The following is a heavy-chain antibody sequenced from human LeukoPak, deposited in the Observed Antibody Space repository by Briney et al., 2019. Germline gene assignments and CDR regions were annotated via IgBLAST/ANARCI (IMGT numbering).Heavy chain of an antibody. Sequence: GGSLRLSCAASGFTFSSYSMNWVRQAPGKGLEWVSSISSSSSYIYYADSVKGRFTISRDNAKNSLYLQMNSLRAEDTAVYYCARGRGPYCSGGSCYFEYWGQGTLVTVSS. CDR3: ARGRGPYCSGGSCYFEY. CDR2: ISSSSSYI. J-gene: IGHJ4*02. D-gene: IGHD2-15*01. V-gene: IGHV3-21*01. CDR1: GFTFSSYS.